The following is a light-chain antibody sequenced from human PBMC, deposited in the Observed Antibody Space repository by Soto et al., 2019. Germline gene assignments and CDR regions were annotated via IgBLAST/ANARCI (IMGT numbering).Light chain of an antibody. Sequence: QSVVTQPPSASGTPGQRVTISCSGSSSNIGSNFVYWYQQLPGTAPKLLIYRSDQRPSGVPDRFSGSKSGTSASLAISGLRSDDEADYYCATWDDSLSGLVFGGGTKLTVL. CDR1: SSNIGSNF. J-gene: IGLJ2*01. CDR2: RSD. V-gene: IGLV1-47*01. CDR3: ATWDDSLSGLV.